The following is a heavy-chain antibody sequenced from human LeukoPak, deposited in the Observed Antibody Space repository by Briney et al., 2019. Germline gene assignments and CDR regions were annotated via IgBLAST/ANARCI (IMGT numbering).Heavy chain of an antibody. CDR2: INPNSGNT. J-gene: IGHJ4*02. Sequence: ASVKVSCKASGYTFTSYDINWVRQATGQGLEWMGWINPNSGNTGYAQKFQGRVTMTRNTSISTAYMELSSLRSEDTAVYYCARLKYSSGWYEDYWGQGTLVTVSS. V-gene: IGHV1-8*01. CDR1: GYTFTSYD. CDR3: ARLKYSSGWYEDY. D-gene: IGHD6-19*01.